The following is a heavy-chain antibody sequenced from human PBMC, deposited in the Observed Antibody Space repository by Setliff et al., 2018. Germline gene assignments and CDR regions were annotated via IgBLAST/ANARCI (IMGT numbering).Heavy chain of an antibody. J-gene: IGHJ4*02. CDR1: GYTFSDYG. V-gene: IGHV1-18*01. D-gene: IGHD2-2*01. CDR3: SRLVRYCTTTSCQRLSGGEY. Sequence: ASVKVSCKASGYTFSDYGITWVRQAPGQGLEWMGWISIYTGNAYYAHKLQGRVTMTTDTSTDTAYLELRSLRSDDTAVYYCSRLVRYCTTTSCQRLSGGEYWGQRTLVTVSS. CDR2: ISIYTGNA.